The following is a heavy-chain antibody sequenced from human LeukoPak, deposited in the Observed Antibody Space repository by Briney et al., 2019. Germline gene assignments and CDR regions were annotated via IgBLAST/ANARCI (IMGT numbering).Heavy chain of an antibody. D-gene: IGHD2/OR15-2a*01. J-gene: IGHJ5*02. CDR2: IYISGNT. CDR1: GSTISSYY. CDR3: ARARGSEYYAWFDP. Sequence: SETLSLTCTVSGSTISSYYWSWIRQPAGKGLEWIGRIYISGNTKYNPSLKSRITMSVDTSKNQFSLKLSSVTAADTAVYYCARARGSEYYAWFDPWGQGTLVTVSS. V-gene: IGHV4-4*07.